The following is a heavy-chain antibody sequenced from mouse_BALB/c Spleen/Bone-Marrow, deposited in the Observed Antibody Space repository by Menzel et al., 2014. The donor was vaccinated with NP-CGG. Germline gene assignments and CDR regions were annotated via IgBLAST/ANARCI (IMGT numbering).Heavy chain of an antibody. D-gene: IGHD2-14*01. J-gene: IGHJ4*01. V-gene: IGHV2-5*01. Sequence: QVQLQQSGPGLVQPSQSLSITCTVSGFSLTSYGVHWVRQSPGKGLEWLGVIWRGGDTDDNAAFMSRLSITKDNPESQVFFKMNSLQGDDTAIYYCAISRYEGAMDYWGQGTSVTVSS. CDR3: AISRYEGAMDY. CDR1: GFSLTSYG. CDR2: IWRGGDT.